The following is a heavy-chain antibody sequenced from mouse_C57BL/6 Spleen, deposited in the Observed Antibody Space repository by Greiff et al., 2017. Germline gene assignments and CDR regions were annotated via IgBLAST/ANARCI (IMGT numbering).Heavy chain of an antibody. J-gene: IGHJ2*01. V-gene: IGHV1-54*01. D-gene: IGHD4-1*01. CDR2: INPGSGGT. CDR3: ARFGWDEGFDY. CDR1: GYAFTNYL. Sequence: VQRVESGAELVRPGTSVKVSCKASGYAFTNYLIEWVKQRPGQGLEWIGVINPGSGGTNYNEKFKGKATLTADKSSSTAYMQLSSLTSEDSAVYFCARFGWDEGFDYWGQGTTLTVSS.